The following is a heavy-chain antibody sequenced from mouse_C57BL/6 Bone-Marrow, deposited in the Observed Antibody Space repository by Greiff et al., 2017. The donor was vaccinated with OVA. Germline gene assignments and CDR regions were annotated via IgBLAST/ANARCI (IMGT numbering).Heavy chain of an antibody. CDR1: GFTFSDYG. CDR2: ISSGSSTI. Sequence: EVQVVESGGGLVKPGGSLKLSCAASGFTFSDYGMHWVRQAPEKGLEWVAYISSGSSTIYYADTVKGRFTISRDNAKNTLFLQMTSLRSEDTAMYYCSRRGTTVVDWYFDVWGTGTTVTVSS. V-gene: IGHV5-17*01. CDR3: SRRGTTVVDWYFDV. J-gene: IGHJ1*03. D-gene: IGHD1-1*01.